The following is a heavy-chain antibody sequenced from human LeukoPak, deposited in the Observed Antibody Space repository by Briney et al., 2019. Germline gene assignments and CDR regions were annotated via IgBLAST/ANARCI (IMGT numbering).Heavy chain of an antibody. D-gene: IGHD3-22*01. J-gene: IGHJ3*02. CDR1: GFTFSDYA. V-gene: IGHV3-69-1*02. CDR2: ISRGGVIT. CDR3: ARDSPRYYYDSSGPYAFDI. Sequence: TTGGSLRLSCAASGFTFSDYAINWVRQAPGKGLEWVSTISRGGVITYYADSVKGRFTISRDNAKNSLYLQMNSLRAEDTAVYYCARDSPRYYYDSSGPYAFDIWGQGTMVTVSS.